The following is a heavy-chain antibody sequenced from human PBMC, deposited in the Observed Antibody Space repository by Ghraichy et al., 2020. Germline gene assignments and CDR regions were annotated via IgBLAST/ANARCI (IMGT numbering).Heavy chain of an antibody. CDR2: IWYDGSNK. CDR1: GFTFSSYG. J-gene: IGHJ6*02. V-gene: IGHV3-33*01. Sequence: GGSLRLSCAASGFTFSSYGMHWVRQAPGKGLEWVAVIWYDGSNKYYADSVKGRFTISRDNSKNTLYLQMNSLRAEDTAVYYCARERRGGNYGMDVWGQGTTVTVSS. D-gene: IGHD3-16*01. CDR3: ARERRGGNYGMDV.